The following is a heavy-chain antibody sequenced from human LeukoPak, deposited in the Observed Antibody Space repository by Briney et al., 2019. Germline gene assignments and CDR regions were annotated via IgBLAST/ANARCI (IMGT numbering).Heavy chain of an antibody. CDR2: IIPIFGTA. CDR1: GGTFSSYA. Sequence: ASVKVSCKASGGTFSSYAISWVRQAPGQGLEWMGGIIPIFGTANYAQKLQGRVTMTTNTSTSTAYMELRSLRSDDTAVYYCAREMATIGKNWFNPWGQGTLVTVSS. V-gene: IGHV1-69*05. D-gene: IGHD5-24*01. CDR3: AREMATIGKNWFNP. J-gene: IGHJ5*02.